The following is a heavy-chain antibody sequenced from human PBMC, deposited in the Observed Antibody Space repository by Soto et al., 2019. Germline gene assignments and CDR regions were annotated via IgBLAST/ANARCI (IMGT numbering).Heavy chain of an antibody. V-gene: IGHV4-39*07. J-gene: IGHJ5*02. D-gene: IGHD5-18*01. CDR3: AGDRSYNYGYWWFDP. Sequence: SETLSLTCTVSGGSISSSSYYWGWIRQPPGKGLEWIGYINHSGSTNYNPSLKSRVTIPVDTSKNQFSLKLTSVTAADTAVYYCAGDRSYNYGYWWFDPWGQGTLVTVSS. CDR2: INHSGST. CDR1: GGSISSSSYY.